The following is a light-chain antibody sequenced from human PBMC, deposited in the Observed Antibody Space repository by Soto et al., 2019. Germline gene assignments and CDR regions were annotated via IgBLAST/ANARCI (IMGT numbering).Light chain of an antibody. J-gene: IGKJ1*01. CDR2: DAF. CDR1: ESISNW. Sequence: DIQLTQSPSTLSASVGDRVTITCRASESISNWLAWYQQKPGKAPKLLIYDAFSLESGVPSRFTGSVSGTEFSRTISSLQPEDFATYYRQHYNSYWMFGQGTKVEV. V-gene: IGKV1-5*01. CDR3: QHYNSYWM.